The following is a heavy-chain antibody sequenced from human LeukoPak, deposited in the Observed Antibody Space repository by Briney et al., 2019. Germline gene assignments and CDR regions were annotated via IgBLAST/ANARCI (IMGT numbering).Heavy chain of an antibody. CDR3: ARDQEAFDY. CDR1: ASTFISYD. J-gene: IGHJ4*02. Sequence: ASVRVSCKASASTFISYDINWVRQATGQGLEWMGWMDPNTGNTGCAQKFQGRVTMTRNTSITIAYMELSSLTSEDAAVYYCARDQEAFDYWGQGTLVTVSS. CDR2: MDPNTGNT. V-gene: IGHV1-8*01.